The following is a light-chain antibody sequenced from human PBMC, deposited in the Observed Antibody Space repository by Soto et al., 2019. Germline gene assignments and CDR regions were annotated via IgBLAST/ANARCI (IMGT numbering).Light chain of an antibody. V-gene: IGKV3-20*01. Sequence: EIVLTQSPGTLSLSPGERATLSCRASQSVSSSYLAWYQQKPGQAPRLLIFGASSRATGIPDRFSGSGSGTDLSLTISRLWPEDFAVYYCQQYGSSPGYTFGQGTKLAIK. J-gene: IGKJ2*01. CDR1: QSVSSSY. CDR2: GAS. CDR3: QQYGSSPGYT.